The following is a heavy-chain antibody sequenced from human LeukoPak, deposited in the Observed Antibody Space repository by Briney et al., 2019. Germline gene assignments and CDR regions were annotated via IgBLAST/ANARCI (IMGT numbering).Heavy chain of an antibody. CDR1: GFTFSSYA. D-gene: IGHD3-22*01. CDR2: ISGSGGST. CDR3: AKGAYYYDGGNWFDP. J-gene: IGHJ5*02. Sequence: GGSLRLSCAASGFTFSSYAMSWVRQAPGKGLGWDSAISGSGGSTYYADSVKGRFTISRDNSKTTLYLQMNSLRAEDTAVYYCAKGAYYYDGGNWFDPWGQGTLVSVSS. V-gene: IGHV3-23*01.